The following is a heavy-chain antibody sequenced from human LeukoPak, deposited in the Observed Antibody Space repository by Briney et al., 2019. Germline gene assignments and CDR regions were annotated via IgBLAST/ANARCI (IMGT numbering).Heavy chain of an antibody. D-gene: IGHD6-19*01. V-gene: IGHV4-59*08. J-gene: IGHJ4*02. CDR1: SGSISSYY. CDR2: ISYSGST. CDR3: ARHGDFQGSSGLDY. Sequence: SETLSLTCTVSSGSISSYYWSWIRQPPGKGLEWIGYISYSGSTNYNPSLKSRVTISVDTSKNQLSLKLNSVTAADTAVFYCARHGDFQGSSGLDYWGQGTLVTVSS.